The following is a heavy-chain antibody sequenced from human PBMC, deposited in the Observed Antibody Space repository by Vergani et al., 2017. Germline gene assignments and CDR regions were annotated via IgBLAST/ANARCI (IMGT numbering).Heavy chain of an antibody. CDR2: FIPIFGTA. CDR1: GGTFSSYA. D-gene: IGHD2-15*01. CDR3: AREDCSGGSCYEDGY. J-gene: IGHJ4*02. V-gene: IGHV1-69*12. Sequence: QVKLVQSGAEVKKPGSSVKVSCKASGGTFSSYAISWVRQAPGQALEWMGGFIPIFGTANYAQKFQGRVTITADESTSTAYMELSSLRSEDTAVYYCAREDCSGGSCYEDGYWGQGTLVTVSS.